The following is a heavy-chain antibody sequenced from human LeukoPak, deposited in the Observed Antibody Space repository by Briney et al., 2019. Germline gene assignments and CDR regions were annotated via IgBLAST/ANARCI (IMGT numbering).Heavy chain of an antibody. CDR1: GGSISSGSYY. V-gene: IGHV4-61*02. J-gene: IGHJ6*03. CDR3: ARDHCSGGSCYRDYYYYYMDV. Sequence: PSQTLSLTCTVSGGSISSGSYYWSWIRQPAGKGLEWIGRIYTRGSTNYNPPLKSRVTISVDTSKNQFSLKLSSVTAADTAVYYCARDHCSGGSCYRDYYYYYMDVWGKGTTVTVSS. CDR2: IYTRGST. D-gene: IGHD2-15*01.